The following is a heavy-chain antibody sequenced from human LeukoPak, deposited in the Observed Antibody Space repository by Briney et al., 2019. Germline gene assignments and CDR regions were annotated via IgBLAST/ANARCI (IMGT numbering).Heavy chain of an antibody. CDR2: IKQDGSEK. Sequence: PGGSLRLSCAASGFTFSSDWMRWVRQAPGKGLEWVANIKQDGSEKYYVDSVKGRFTISRDNAKNSLYLQMNSLRAEDTAVYYCARERPIGFDYWGQGTLVTVSS. J-gene: IGHJ4*02. CDR1: GFTFSSDW. CDR3: ARERPIGFDY. V-gene: IGHV3-7*01.